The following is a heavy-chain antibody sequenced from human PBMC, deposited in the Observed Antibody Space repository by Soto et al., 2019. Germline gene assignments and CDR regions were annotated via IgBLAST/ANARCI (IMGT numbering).Heavy chain of an antibody. V-gene: IGHV4-31*03. D-gene: IGHD6-13*01. J-gene: IGHJ5*02. CDR1: GGSISSGGYY. CDR2: IYYSGST. Sequence: PSETLSLTCTVSGGSISSGGYYWSWIRQHPGKGLEWIGYIYYSGSTYYNPSLKSRVTISVDTSKNQFSLKLSSVTAADTAVYYCARTRTYSSRKYNWFDPWGQGTLVTVSS. CDR3: ARTRTYSSRKYNWFDP.